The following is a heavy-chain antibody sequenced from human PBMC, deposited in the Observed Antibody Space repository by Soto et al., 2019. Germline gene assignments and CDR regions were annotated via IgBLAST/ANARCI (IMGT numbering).Heavy chain of an antibody. CDR1: GFTFSSYG. D-gene: IGHD2-2*01. CDR2: IWYDGSNK. V-gene: IGHV3-33*01. Sequence: QVQLVESGGGVVQPGRSLRLSCAASGFTFSSYGMHWVRQAPGKGLEWVAVIWYDGSNKYYADSVKGRFTISRDNSKNTLYLEMNSLRAEDTAVYYCARDLKGEGCSSTSCYFPAYWGQGTLVTVSS. CDR3: ARDLKGEGCSSTSCYFPAY. J-gene: IGHJ4*02.